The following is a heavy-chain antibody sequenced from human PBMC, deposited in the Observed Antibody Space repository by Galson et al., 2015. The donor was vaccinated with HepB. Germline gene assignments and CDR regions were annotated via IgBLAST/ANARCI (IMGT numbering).Heavy chain of an antibody. CDR3: ARSDRYDSSGTDAFDI. CDR1: GFTFSSYG. Sequence: SLRLSCAASGFTFSSYGMHWVRQAPGKGLEWVAVIRYDGSNKYYADSVKGRFTISRDNSKNTLYLQMNSLRAEDTAVYYCARSDRYDSSGTDAFDIWGQGTVVTVSS. D-gene: IGHD3-22*01. V-gene: IGHV3-33*08. CDR2: IRYDGSNK. J-gene: IGHJ3*02.